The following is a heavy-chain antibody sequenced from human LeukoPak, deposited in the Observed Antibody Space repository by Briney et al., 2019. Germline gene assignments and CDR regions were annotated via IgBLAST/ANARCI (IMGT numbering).Heavy chain of an antibody. Sequence: GGSLRLSCAASGLTFSSYAMSWVRQAPGKGLEWVSAISGSGGSTYYADSVKGRFTISRDNSKNTLYLQMNSLRAEDTAVYYCAREFIAVAGKGLDYWGQGTLVTVSS. D-gene: IGHD6-19*01. J-gene: IGHJ4*02. CDR1: GLTFSSYA. V-gene: IGHV3-23*01. CDR2: ISGSGGST. CDR3: AREFIAVAGKGLDY.